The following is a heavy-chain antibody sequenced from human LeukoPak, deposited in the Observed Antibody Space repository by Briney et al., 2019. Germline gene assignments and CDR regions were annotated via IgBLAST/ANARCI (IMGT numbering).Heavy chain of an antibody. CDR3: ARGGRFAPIVVVVAATQLMDV. D-gene: IGHD2-15*01. CDR2: IYYSGST. V-gene: IGHV4-39*07. J-gene: IGHJ6*04. CDR1: GGSISSSSYY. Sequence: SETLSLTCTVSGGSISSSSYYWGWIRQPPGKGLEWIGSIYYSGSTYYNPSLKSRVTMSVDTSKNQFSLKLNSVTAADTAVYYCARGGRFAPIVVVVAATQLMDVWGKGTTVTVSS.